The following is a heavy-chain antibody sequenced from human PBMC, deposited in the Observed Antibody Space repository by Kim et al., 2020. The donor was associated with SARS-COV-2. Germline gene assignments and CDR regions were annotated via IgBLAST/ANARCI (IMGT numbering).Heavy chain of an antibody. D-gene: IGHD6-13*01. CDR3: ARVGSTVAAGTIDY. V-gene: IGHV3-11*01. Sequence: ADSVKGRFTNSRDNAKTSLYLQMNSLRAEDTALYYCARVGSTVAAGTIDYWGQGTLVTVSS. J-gene: IGHJ4*02.